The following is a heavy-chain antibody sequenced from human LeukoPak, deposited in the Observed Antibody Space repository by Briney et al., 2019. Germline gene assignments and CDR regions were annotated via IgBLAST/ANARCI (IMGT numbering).Heavy chain of an antibody. V-gene: IGHV4-59*01. Sequence: SETLSLTCSVSGASIRTSYWNWIRQSPAKGLEWIGFMYSGGTTKYNPSLESRITISIDTSKNQLSLRLISVTAADTAVYYCARGGYSFFNYWGQGTLVTVSS. J-gene: IGHJ4*02. CDR2: MYSGGTT. CDR1: GASIRTSY. D-gene: IGHD5-18*01. CDR3: ARGGYSFFNY.